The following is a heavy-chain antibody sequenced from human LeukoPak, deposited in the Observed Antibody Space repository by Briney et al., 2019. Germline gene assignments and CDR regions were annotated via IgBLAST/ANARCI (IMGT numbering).Heavy chain of an antibody. V-gene: IGHV3-33*01. D-gene: IGHD5-12*01. CDR2: IWHDGSHK. CDR3: ARDGNSGYDFPIFDY. CDR1: GFSFTNYG. Sequence: SGGSLRLSCAASGFSFTNYGMHWVRQAPGKGLEWVALIWHDGSHKFYGDFVTGRFNISRDNSKNTLYLQMNSLRVEDTAVYYCARDGNSGYDFPIFDYWGQGALVTVSS. J-gene: IGHJ4*02.